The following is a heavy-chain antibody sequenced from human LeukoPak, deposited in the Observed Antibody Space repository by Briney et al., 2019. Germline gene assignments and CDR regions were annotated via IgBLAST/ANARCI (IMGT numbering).Heavy chain of an antibody. V-gene: IGHV3-48*04. CDR1: EFTFVRYA. Sequence: GSLRLSCAASEFTFVRYAMNWVRQASGKGLEWVSYISSSSFKIGYADSVKGRFTISRDNSKNSLYLQMDSLRVEDTAVYYCVRDPSYGSSWYYYMDVWGKGTTVTVSS. CDR2: ISSSSFKI. D-gene: IGHD6-13*01. J-gene: IGHJ6*03. CDR3: VRDPSYGSSWYYYMDV.